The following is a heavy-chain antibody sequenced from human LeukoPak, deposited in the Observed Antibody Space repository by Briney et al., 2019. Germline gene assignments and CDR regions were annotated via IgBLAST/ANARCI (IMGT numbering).Heavy chain of an antibody. Sequence: SETLSLTCIVSGGSISSISSNNYHWGWIRQPPGKGLEWIGSIYYSGSTYYNPSLKSRVTISVDTSKNQFSLKLNSVTAADTAVYYCARGGDWLFDYWGQGILVTVSS. CDR2: IYYSGST. CDR3: ARGGDWLFDY. CDR1: GGSISSISSNNYH. D-gene: IGHD2-21*02. V-gene: IGHV4-39*07. J-gene: IGHJ4*02.